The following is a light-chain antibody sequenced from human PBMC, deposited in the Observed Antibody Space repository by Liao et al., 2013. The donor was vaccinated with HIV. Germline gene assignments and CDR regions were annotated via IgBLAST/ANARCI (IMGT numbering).Light chain of an antibody. CDR1: KLGDKY. CDR3: QAWDSGTVV. J-gene: IGLJ3*02. V-gene: IGLV3-1*01. CDR2: EDT. Sequence: SYEVNQPPSVSVSPGQTASVTCSGDKLGDKYVSWYQQRPGQSPVLVIYEDTKRPSGIPQRFSGSNSGNTATLTISGTQARDEADYYCQAWDSGTVVFGGGTKLTVL.